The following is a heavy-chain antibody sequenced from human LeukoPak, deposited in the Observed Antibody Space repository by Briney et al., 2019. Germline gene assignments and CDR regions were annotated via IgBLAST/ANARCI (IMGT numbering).Heavy chain of an antibody. J-gene: IGHJ5*02. CDR2: IHYIRDGP. V-gene: IGHV3-23*01. CDR1: GFRFSRYA. D-gene: IGHD6-19*01. Sequence: GSLRLSCVGSGFRFSRYAMSWVRQAPGKGLEWVATIHYIRDGPYYADSVEGRFTISRDDSKNTVYLQMNSLRVEDTAIYYCARCVTGWPNWFAPWGQGTLVTVSS. CDR3: ARCVTGWPNWFAP.